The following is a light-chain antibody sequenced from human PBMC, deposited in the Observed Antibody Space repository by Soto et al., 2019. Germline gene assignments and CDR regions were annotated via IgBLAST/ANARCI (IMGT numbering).Light chain of an antibody. J-gene: IGLJ2*01. CDR1: WSNIGNNA. Sequence: QPVLTQPPSVSEAPRQRVTISCSGSWSNIGNNAVNWYQQLPGKAPKLLIYYDDLLSSGVSDRFSGSKSGTSASLAISGLQSEDEADYYCAVWDDNLNAVVFGGGTKLTVL. V-gene: IGLV1-36*01. CDR3: AVWDDNLNAVV. CDR2: YDD.